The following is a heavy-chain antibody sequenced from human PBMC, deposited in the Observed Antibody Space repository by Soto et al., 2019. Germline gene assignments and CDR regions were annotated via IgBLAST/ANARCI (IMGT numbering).Heavy chain of an antibody. D-gene: IGHD3-3*01. V-gene: IGHV4-34*01. Sequence: SETLSLTCAVYGGSFSGYYWNWIRQPPGKGLEWIGEIDHSGYTNYNPSLKSRVTISVDTSKKQFSLRLTSATAADTAVYYSARVRDWFDPWGQGTLVTVSS. CDR2: IDHSGYT. J-gene: IGHJ5*02. CDR1: GGSFSGYY. CDR3: ARVRDWFDP.